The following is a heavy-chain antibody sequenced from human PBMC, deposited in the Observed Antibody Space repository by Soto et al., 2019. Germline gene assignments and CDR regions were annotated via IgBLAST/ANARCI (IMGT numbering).Heavy chain of an antibody. CDR1: GFTFSSYG. CDR3: ARVFDTYYFDS. J-gene: IGHJ4*02. D-gene: IGHD3-9*01. Sequence: PGGSLRLSCAASGFTFSSYGMHWVRQAPGKGLEWVAVIWYDGNNKYYADSVKGRFTISRDNSKKTLYLQMNSLRAEDTAVYYCARVFDTYYFDSWGQGNMVTVSS. V-gene: IGHV3-33*01. CDR2: IWYDGNNK.